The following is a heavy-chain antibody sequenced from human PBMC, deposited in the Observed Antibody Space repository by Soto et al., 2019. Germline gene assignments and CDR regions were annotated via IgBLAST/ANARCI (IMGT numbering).Heavy chain of an antibody. V-gene: IGHV5-51*01. D-gene: IGHD5-18*01. CDR2: IYPGDSDT. CDR1: GYSFTSYW. CDR3: ARVSDTAMVRGFGTFFDYYYGMDV. J-gene: IGHJ6*02. Sequence: GESLKISCKGSGYSFTSYWIGWVRQMPGKGLEWMGIIYPGDSDTRYSPSFQGQVTISADKSISTAYLQWSSLKASDTAMYYCARVSDTAMVRGFGTFFDYYYGMDVWGQGTTVTVSS.